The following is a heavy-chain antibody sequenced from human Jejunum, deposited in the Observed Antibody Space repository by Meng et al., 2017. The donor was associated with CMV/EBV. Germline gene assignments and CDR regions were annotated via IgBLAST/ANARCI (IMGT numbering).Heavy chain of an antibody. CDR1: GFTFSRYP. CDR3: ARDRTSVVVPAAILY. CDR2: ISYDGGNK. D-gene: IGHD2-2*01. Sequence: GFTFSRYPMHWVRQAPGKGLEWVAVISYDGGNKYYADSVKDRFTISRDNSNNTLYLQLDSLRAEDTAVYYCARDRTSVVVPAAILYWGQGTLVTVSS. J-gene: IGHJ4*02. V-gene: IGHV3-30-3*01.